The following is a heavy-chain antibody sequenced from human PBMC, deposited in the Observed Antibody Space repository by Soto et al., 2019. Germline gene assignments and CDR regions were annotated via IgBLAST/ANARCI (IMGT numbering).Heavy chain of an antibody. D-gene: IGHD2-15*01. CDR3: ARDWIRYCSGGSCYGFDY. J-gene: IGHJ4*02. CDR1: GFTFSSYG. V-gene: IGHV3-33*01. Sequence: GGSLRLSCAASGFTFSSYGMHWVRQAPGKGLEWVAVIWYDGSNKYYADSVKGRFTISRDNSKNTLYLQMNSLRAEDTAVYYCARDWIRYCSGGSCYGFDYWGQGTLVTVSS. CDR2: IWYDGSNK.